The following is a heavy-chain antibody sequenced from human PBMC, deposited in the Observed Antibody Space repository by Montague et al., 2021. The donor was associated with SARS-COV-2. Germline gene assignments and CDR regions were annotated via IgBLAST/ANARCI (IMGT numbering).Heavy chain of an antibody. V-gene: IGHV4-34*01. J-gene: IGHJ6*02. Sequence: SETLSLTCAVYGGSFSGYYWSWIRQPPGEGLEWIGEINHSGSTNYNPSLKSRVTISVDTSKNQFSLKLSSVTAADTAVYYCARGRTGTMFYYYYYYGMDVWGQGTTVTVSS. D-gene: IGHD1-7*01. CDR2: INHSGST. CDR1: GGSFSGYY. CDR3: ARGRTGTMFYYYYYYGMDV.